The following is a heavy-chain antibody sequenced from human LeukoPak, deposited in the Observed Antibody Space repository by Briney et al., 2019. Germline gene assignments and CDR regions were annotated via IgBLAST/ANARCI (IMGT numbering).Heavy chain of an antibody. CDR2: FNNKTGNP. D-gene: IGHD3-22*01. CDR3: ARDHVKLGSGFHPFDAFDI. V-gene: IGHV7-4-1*02. Sequence: GASVKVSSSPSGYTLTRYAMNWVGQSPGPQVKGLGWFNNKTGNPTYAQGFTGRFVFSLDTSVSTAYLQTSSLKTEDTAVYYCARDHVKLGSGFHPFDAFDIWGQGTMVTVSS. CDR1: GYTLTRYA. J-gene: IGHJ3*02.